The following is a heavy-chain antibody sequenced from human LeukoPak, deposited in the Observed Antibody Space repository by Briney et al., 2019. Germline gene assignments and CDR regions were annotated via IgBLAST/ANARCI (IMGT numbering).Heavy chain of an antibody. V-gene: IGHV1-58*02. CDR2: IVVGSGNT. CDR1: GFTFTSSA. Sequence: ASVKVSCKASGFTFTSSAMQWVRQARGQRLEWIGWIVVGSGNTNYAQKFQERVTNTRDMSTSTAYMELSSLRSEDTAVYYCATADQRLVGATKAYYYYYMDVWGKGTTVTVSS. D-gene: IGHD1-26*01. J-gene: IGHJ6*03. CDR3: ATADQRLVGATKAYYYYYMDV.